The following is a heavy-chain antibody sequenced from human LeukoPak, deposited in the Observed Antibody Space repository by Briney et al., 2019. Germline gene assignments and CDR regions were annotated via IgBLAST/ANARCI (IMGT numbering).Heavy chain of an antibody. Sequence: GGSLRLSCAASGFTFSSYSMNWVRQAPGKGLEWVSSISSSSSYIYYADSVKGRFTIFRDNSKNTVSLQMNSLRAEDTAVYYCARGGHNPGDAFDIWGQGTMVTVSS. CDR3: ARGGHNPGDAFDI. J-gene: IGHJ3*02. CDR2: ISSSSSYI. V-gene: IGHV3-21*01. D-gene: IGHD1-1*01. CDR1: GFTFSSYS.